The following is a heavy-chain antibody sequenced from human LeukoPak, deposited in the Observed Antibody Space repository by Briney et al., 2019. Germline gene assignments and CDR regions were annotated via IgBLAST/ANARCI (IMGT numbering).Heavy chain of an antibody. Sequence: PGGPLRLSCAASGFTFSSYGMHWVRQAPGKGLEWVAFIRYDGSNKYYADSVKGRFTISRDNSKNTLYLQMNSLRAEDTAVYYCAKDWLRRDTAMPRGLVYFDYWGQGTLVTVSS. CDR3: AKDWLRRDTAMPRGLVYFDY. J-gene: IGHJ4*02. D-gene: IGHD5-18*01. V-gene: IGHV3-30*02. CDR2: IRYDGSNK. CDR1: GFTFSSYG.